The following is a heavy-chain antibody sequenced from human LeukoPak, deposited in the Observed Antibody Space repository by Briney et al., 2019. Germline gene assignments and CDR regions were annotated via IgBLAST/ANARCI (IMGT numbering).Heavy chain of an antibody. D-gene: IGHD2-2*01. Sequence: SETLSLTCDVSGGSISSHYWTWIRQPPGKGLEWIGEINHSGSTNYNPSLKSRVTISVDTSKNQFSLKLSSVTAADTAVYYCARGFFVVVPAAMKIWGWFDPWGQGTLVTVSS. J-gene: IGHJ5*02. CDR2: INHSGST. V-gene: IGHV4-34*01. CDR1: GGSISSHY. CDR3: ARGFFVVVPAAMKIWGWFDP.